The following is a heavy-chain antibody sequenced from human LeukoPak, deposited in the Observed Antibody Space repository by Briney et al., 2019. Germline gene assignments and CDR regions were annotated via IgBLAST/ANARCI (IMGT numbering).Heavy chain of an antibody. Sequence: SETLPLTCTVSGGSISSYYWSWIRQPPGKGLEWIGYIYYSGSTYYNPSLKSRVTISVDTSKNQFSLKLSSVTAADTAVYYCVLWFGELLPHWGQGTLVTVSS. CDR3: VLWFGELLPH. D-gene: IGHD3-10*01. J-gene: IGHJ4*02. CDR2: IYYSGST. V-gene: IGHV4-59*12. CDR1: GGSISSYY.